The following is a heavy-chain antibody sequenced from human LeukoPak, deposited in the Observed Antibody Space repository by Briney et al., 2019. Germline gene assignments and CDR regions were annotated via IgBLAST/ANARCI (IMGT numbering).Heavy chain of an antibody. CDR1: GGSISSSSYY. CDR2: IYYSGST. D-gene: IGHD3-22*01. V-gene: IGHV4-39*07. J-gene: IGHJ3*02. CDR3: ARGRKNYWYYYDSSGYPKAFDI. Sequence: SETLSLTCTVSGGSISSSSYYWGWIRQPPGKGLEWIGSIYYSGSTYYNPSLKSRVTISVDTSKNQFSLKLSSVTAADTAVYYCARGRKNYWYYYDSSGYPKAFDIWGQGTMVTVSS.